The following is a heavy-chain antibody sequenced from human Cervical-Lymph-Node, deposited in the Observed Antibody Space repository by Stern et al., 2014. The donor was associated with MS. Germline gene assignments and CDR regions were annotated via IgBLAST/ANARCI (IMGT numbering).Heavy chain of an antibody. CDR1: EFSFSRYA. D-gene: IGHD6-13*01. Sequence: VHLVESGGGVVQPGRSLRLSCAASEFSFSRYAMHWVRQAPGKGLEWVALIWYDGSNHYYADSVTGRFTISRDNFKNTLYLQMNSLRAEDTAVYYCASAYSSSHYYFDYWGQGTLVTVSS. CDR2: IWYDGSNH. V-gene: IGHV3-33*01. J-gene: IGHJ4*02. CDR3: ASAYSSSHYYFDY.